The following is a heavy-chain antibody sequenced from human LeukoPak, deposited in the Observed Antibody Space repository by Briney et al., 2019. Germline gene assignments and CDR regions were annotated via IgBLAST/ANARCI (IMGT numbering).Heavy chain of an antibody. J-gene: IGHJ6*02. CDR3: ARAGRAYYDFWSGYSTTGYGMDV. Sequence: SETLSLTCTGSGVSISSYYWSWIRQPPGKGLEWIGYIYYSGSTNYNPSLKSRVTISVDTSKNQFSLKLSSVTAADTAVYYCARAGRAYYDFWSGYSTTGYGMDVWGQGTTVTVSS. D-gene: IGHD3-3*01. CDR1: GVSISSYY. CDR2: IYYSGST. V-gene: IGHV4-59*01.